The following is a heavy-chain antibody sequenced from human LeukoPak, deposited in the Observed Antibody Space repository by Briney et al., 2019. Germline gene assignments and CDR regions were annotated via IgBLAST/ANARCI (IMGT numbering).Heavy chain of an antibody. CDR3: VKGAYDYIEVAYFDF. J-gene: IGHJ4*01. D-gene: IGHD5-12*01. V-gene: IGHV3-23*01. CDR1: GFTFSNAW. CDR2: IIASSGAT. Sequence: PGGSLRLSCAASGFTFSNAWMSWVRQAPGKGLEWVSIIIASSGATVYADSVKGRFTISRDISKNTLYLQMNNLRVEDTAVYYCVKGAYDYIEVAYFDFWGQGILVTVSS.